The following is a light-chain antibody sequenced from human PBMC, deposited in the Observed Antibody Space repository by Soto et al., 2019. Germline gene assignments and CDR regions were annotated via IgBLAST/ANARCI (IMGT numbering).Light chain of an antibody. J-gene: IGLJ1*01. CDR2: DVS. CDR3: SSYTSSSTRV. V-gene: IGLV2-14*03. Sequence: QSALTQPASVSGSPGQSITISCTGTSSDVGGYNYVSWYQQHPDKAPKLMIYDVSNRPSGGSNRFSGSKSGNTASLTISGLQADDEADYYCSSYTSSSTRVFGTGTKLTVL. CDR1: SSDVGGYNY.